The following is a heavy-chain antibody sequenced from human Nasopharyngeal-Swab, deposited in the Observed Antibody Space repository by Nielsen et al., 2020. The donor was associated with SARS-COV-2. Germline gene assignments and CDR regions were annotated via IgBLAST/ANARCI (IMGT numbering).Heavy chain of an antibody. J-gene: IGHJ1*01. V-gene: IGHV3-7*03. Sequence: GGSLRLSCAASGFTFSSYWMSWVRQAPGKGLEWVANIKQDGSEKYCVDSVKGRFTISRDNAKNSLYLQMNSLRAEDTAVYYCARVEWSGEWFGELPTAEYFQHWGQGTLVTVSS. CDR2: IKQDGSEK. CDR1: GFTFSSYW. CDR3: ARVEWSGEWFGELPTAEYFQH. D-gene: IGHD3-10*01.